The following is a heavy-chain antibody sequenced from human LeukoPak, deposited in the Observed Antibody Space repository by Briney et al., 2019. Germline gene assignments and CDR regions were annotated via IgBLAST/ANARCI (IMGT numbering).Heavy chain of an antibody. CDR2: IWYDGSNK. CDR1: GFTFSSYG. J-gene: IGHJ5*02. D-gene: IGHD1-26*01. V-gene: IGHV3-33*01. CDR3: ASLGMSGSQPRANWFDP. Sequence: GGSLRLSCAASGFTFSSYGMHWVRQAPGKGLERVAVIWYDGSNKYYADSVKGRFTISRDNSKNTLYLQMNSLRAEDTAVYYCASLGMSGSQPRANWFDPWSQGTLVTVSS.